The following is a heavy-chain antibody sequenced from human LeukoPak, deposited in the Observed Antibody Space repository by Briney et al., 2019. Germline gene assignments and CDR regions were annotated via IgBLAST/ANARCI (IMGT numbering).Heavy chain of an antibody. V-gene: IGHV3-21*01. J-gene: IGHJ3*02. CDR1: GFTFSSYS. Sequence: GGCVRLSCAASGFTFSSYSMNWVRQAPGKGLEWVSSISSSGTYVYYADSVKGRFTISRDNAKNSLSLQMNSLRADDAAVYYCARASSKQLAGYLPDGFDIWGQGTMVAVPS. D-gene: IGHD3-9*01. CDR2: ISSSGTYV. CDR3: ARASSKQLAGYLPDGFDI.